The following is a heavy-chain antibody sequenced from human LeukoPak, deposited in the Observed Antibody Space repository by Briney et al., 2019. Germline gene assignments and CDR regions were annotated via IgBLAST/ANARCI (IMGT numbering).Heavy chain of an antibody. Sequence: GGSLRLSCAASGFTFSNAWMSWVRQAPGKGLEWVGRVKSKTNGGTTDYAAPVKGRFTISRDDSKNTLYLQMNYLKTEDTAVYYCTKFDYAAFEYWGQGALVTVSS. CDR2: VKSKTNGGTT. V-gene: IGHV3-15*01. D-gene: IGHD4-17*01. J-gene: IGHJ4*02. CDR3: TKFDYAAFEY. CDR1: GFTFSNAW.